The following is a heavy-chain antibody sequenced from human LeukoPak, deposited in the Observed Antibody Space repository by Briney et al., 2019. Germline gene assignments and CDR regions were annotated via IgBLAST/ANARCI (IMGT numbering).Heavy chain of an antibody. CDR1: GFTFSSYE. J-gene: IGHJ6*02. D-gene: IGHD3-3*01. CDR3: ARDRGESFWSGFHYYGMDV. Sequence: GGSLRLSCAASGFTFSSYEMNWVRQAPGKGLEWVSYISSSGCTIYYADSVKGRFTIARDNAKNSLYLQMNSLRAEDTAVYYCARDRGESFWSGFHYYGMDVWGQGTTVTVSS. CDR2: ISSSGCTI. V-gene: IGHV3-48*03.